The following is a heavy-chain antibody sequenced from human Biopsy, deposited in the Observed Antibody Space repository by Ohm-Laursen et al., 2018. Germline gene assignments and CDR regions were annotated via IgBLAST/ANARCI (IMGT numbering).Heavy chain of an antibody. Sequence: GTLSLTCEVYGKTFSDYYWSWIRQPPGKGLEWIGQINQSGRTNYNPSLKSRVNISADKSNNQFSLKLTSVTPADTAVYFCGNEVHGRDYWGLGALVTVSS. CDR3: GNEVHGRDY. V-gene: IGHV4-34*08. CDR2: INQSGRT. CDR1: GKTFSDYY. J-gene: IGHJ4*02. D-gene: IGHD2-15*01.